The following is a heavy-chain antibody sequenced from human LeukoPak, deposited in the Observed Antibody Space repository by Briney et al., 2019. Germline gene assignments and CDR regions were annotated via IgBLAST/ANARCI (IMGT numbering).Heavy chain of an antibody. D-gene: IGHD6-6*01. CDR2: IYYSGST. J-gene: IGHJ5*02. Sequence: SETLSLTCTVSGGSISSSIYYWGWIRQPPGKGLEWIGSIYYSGSTYYNPSLKSRVTISVDTSKNQFSLKLSSVTAADTAVYYCARYSSFGNWFDPWGQGTLVTVSS. V-gene: IGHV4-39*01. CDR1: GGSISSSIYY. CDR3: ARYSSFGNWFDP.